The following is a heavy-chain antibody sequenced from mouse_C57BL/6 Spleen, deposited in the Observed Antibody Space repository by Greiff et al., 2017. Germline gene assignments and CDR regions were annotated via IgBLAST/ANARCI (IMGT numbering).Heavy chain of an antibody. D-gene: IGHD1-1*01. J-gene: IGHJ2*01. CDR2: IDPETGGT. V-gene: IGHV1-15*01. CDR3: TRGLLLRSFYFDY. Sequence: VQLQQSGAELVRPGASVTLSCKASGYTFTDYEMHWVKQTPVHGLEWIGAIDPETGGTAYNPQFKGKAILTADKSSSTAYMEIRSLTSEDSAVYYCTRGLLLRSFYFDYWGQGTTRTVSS. CDR1: GYTFTDYE.